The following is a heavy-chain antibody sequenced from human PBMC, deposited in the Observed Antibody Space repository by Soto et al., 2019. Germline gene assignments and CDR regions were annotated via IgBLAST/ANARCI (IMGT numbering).Heavy chain of an antibody. D-gene: IGHD4-17*01. CDR2: IIPIFGTA. Sequence: QVQLVQSGAEVKKPGSSVKVSCKASGGTFRSYAISWVRQAPGQGIEWMGGIIPIFGTANYAQKFQVRVTITAAESTSTAYRELSSLASEDTAVYYCASDYGGLYFDYLVQGPLVTVSS. CDR3: ASDYGGLYFDY. CDR1: GGTFRSYA. J-gene: IGHJ4*02. V-gene: IGHV1-69*01.